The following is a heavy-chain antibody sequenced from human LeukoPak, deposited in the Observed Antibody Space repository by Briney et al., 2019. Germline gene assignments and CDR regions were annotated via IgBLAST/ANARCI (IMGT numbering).Heavy chain of an antibody. CDR2: IYYGGST. V-gene: IGHV4-39*01. D-gene: IGHD2-15*01. J-gene: IGHJ3*01. CDR1: GGSISSSSYY. Sequence: SETLPLTCTVPGGSISSSSYYWGWIRQPPGKGLEWIGTIYYGGSTYYNPSLKSRVTISVDTSKNHFSLKLSSVTAADTAVYYCARQHRTSVVLAAKSAFDLWGQGTMVTVSS. CDR3: ARQHRTSVVLAAKSAFDL.